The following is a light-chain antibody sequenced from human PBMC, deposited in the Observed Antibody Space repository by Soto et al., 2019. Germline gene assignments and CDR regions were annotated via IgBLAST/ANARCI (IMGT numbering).Light chain of an antibody. J-gene: IGKJ5*01. CDR3: QQRNMWPIT. CDR1: QGVTTN. CDR2: DVY. V-gene: IGKV3-11*01. Sequence: EIVMTQSPATLSVSPGERATLSCRASQGVTTNLAWYQQKPGQAPRLLIYDVYNRATGVPPRFSGSGSGTDFTLTISSLEPEDSAVYYCQQRNMWPITFGQGTRLEIK.